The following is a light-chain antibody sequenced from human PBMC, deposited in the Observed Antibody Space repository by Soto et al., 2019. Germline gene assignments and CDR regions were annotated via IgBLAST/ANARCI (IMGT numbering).Light chain of an antibody. V-gene: IGKV3-15*01. CDR2: GAS. CDR3: HQYNNWPPVT. J-gene: IGKJ4*01. CDR1: QSVSSN. Sequence: EIVMTQSPATLSVSPGERATLSRRASQSVSSNLAWYQQKPGQAPRLLIYGASTRATSIPARFSGSGSGTEFTLTTSSLQSEDFAAYSCHQYNNWPPVTFGGGTKVEIK.